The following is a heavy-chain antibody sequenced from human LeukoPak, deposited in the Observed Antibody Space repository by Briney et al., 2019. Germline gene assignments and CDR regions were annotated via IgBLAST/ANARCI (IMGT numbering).Heavy chain of an antibody. CDR1: GGSISSSSYY. J-gene: IGHJ4*02. V-gene: IGHV4-39*01. CDR2: IYYSGST. CDR3: ARPKLRFGELSPFDY. Sequence: SETLSLTCTVSGGSISSSSYYWGWIRQPPGKGLEWIGSIYYSGSTYYNPSLKSRVTISVDTSKNQFSLKLSSVTAADTAVYYCARPKLRFGELSPFDYWGQGTLVTVSS. D-gene: IGHD3-10*01.